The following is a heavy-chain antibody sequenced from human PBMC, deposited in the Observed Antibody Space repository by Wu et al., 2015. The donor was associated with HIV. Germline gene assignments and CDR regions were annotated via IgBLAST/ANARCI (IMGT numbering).Heavy chain of an antibody. D-gene: IGHD2-15*01. CDR2: IIPIFGTT. Sequence: QVQLVQSGAEVKKPGSSVKVSCKASGDTLSTYAVSWVRQAPGQGLEWMGRIIPIFGTTDYAQSFQGRLTITAGESTNTVYMELSSLRPDDTAVYYCARNVVGSIGGGYTYYGMDVWGPRGPRSPSPQ. CDR3: ARNVVGSIGGGYTYYGMDV. J-gene: IGHJ6*01. CDR1: GDTLSTYA. V-gene: IGHV1-69*13.